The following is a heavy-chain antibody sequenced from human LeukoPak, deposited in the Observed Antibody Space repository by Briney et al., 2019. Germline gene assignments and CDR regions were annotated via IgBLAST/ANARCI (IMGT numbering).Heavy chain of an antibody. CDR2: IYTSGST. CDR1: GGSISSGNYY. J-gene: IGHJ4*02. V-gene: IGHV4-61*02. CDR3: ARQLQVCSGGSCYSGKGIDY. Sequence: PSQTLSLTCTVSGGSISSGNYYWSWIRQPAGKGLEWIGRIYTSGSTNYNPSLKCRVTISVDTSKNQFSLKLSSVTAADTAVYYCARQLQVCSGGSCYSGKGIDYWGQGTLVTVAS. D-gene: IGHD2-15*01.